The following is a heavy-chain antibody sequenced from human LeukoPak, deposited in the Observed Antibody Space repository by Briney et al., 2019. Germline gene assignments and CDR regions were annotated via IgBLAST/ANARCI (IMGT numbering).Heavy chain of an antibody. CDR3: ARHGSGYYLVY. D-gene: IGHD3-22*01. Sequence: GESLKISCTGTGYSFTNYWIGWVRQMPGKGLEWMGIIYPGDSDTRYSPSFQGQVTMSAEKSISTAYLQWSSLKTSDTAMYYCARHGSGYYLVYWGQGTPVTVSS. J-gene: IGHJ4*02. V-gene: IGHV5-51*01. CDR1: GYSFTNYW. CDR2: IYPGDSDT.